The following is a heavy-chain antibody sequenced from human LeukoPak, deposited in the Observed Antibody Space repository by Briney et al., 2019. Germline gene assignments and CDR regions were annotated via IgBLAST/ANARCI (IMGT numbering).Heavy chain of an antibody. CDR1: GFTFSSYA. Sequence: GGSLRLSCAASGFTFSSYAMHWVRQAPGRGLEWVAVISYDGSDKYYADSVKGRFTISRDNSKDTLYLQMNSLRAEDTAVYYCATTPRNLGNEGYYWGQGTLVTVSS. V-gene: IGHV3-30-3*01. J-gene: IGHJ4*02. CDR2: ISYDGSDK. D-gene: IGHD1-26*01. CDR3: ATTPRNLGNEGYY.